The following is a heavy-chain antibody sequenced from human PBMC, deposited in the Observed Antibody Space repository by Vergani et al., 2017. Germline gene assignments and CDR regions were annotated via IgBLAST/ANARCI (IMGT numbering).Heavy chain of an antibody. Sequence: EVQLLESGGGLVQPGGSLRLSCAASGFTFSSYAMSWVRRAPGKGLEWVSASSGSGGSTYYADSVKGRFTISRDNSKNTLYLQMNSLRAEDTAVYYCASPLRLGIGGMDVWGQGTTVTVSS. V-gene: IGHV3-23*01. CDR1: GFTFSSYA. D-gene: IGHD3-9*01. CDR2: SSGSGGST. CDR3: ASPLRLGIGGMDV. J-gene: IGHJ6*02.